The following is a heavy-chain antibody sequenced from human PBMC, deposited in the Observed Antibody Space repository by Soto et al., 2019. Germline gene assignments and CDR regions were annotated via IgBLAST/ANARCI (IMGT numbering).Heavy chain of an antibody. CDR3: ARDRKYYDSSGYYPVD. V-gene: IGHV3-30*04. J-gene: IGHJ4*02. CDR2: ISYDGSNK. Sequence: GGSLRLSCAASGFTFSSYAMHWVRQAPGKGLEWVAVISYDGSNKYYADSVKGRFTISRDNSKNTLYLQMNSLRAEDTAVYYCARDRKYYDSSGYYPVDWGQGTLVTVSS. CDR1: GFTFSSYA. D-gene: IGHD3-22*01.